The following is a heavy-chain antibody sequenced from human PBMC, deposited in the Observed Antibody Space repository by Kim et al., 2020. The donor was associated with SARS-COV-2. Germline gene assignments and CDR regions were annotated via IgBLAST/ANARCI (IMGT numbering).Heavy chain of an antibody. Sequence: GRFTISGDNAKNSLYLQMNSLRAEDTAVYYCAGNYDYVWGSYRFNYGMDVWGQGTTVTVSS. CDR3: AGNYDYVWGSYRFNYGMDV. J-gene: IGHJ6*02. V-gene: IGHV3-7*04. D-gene: IGHD3-16*02.